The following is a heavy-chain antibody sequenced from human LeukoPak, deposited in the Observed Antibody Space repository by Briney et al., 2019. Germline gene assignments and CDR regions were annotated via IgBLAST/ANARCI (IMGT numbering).Heavy chain of an antibody. D-gene: IGHD2-15*01. CDR2: INPGGST. Sequence: SVTLSLTCAVYGGTFSGYYWSWIRQPPGKGLEWIGEINPGGSTNYNPSLESRLTISVDPSKNQFSLKLTSVTAADTAIYYCAREDCSGGACTNFDYWGQGTLVTVSS. CDR1: GGTFSGYY. J-gene: IGHJ4*02. CDR3: AREDCSGGACTNFDY. V-gene: IGHV4-34*01.